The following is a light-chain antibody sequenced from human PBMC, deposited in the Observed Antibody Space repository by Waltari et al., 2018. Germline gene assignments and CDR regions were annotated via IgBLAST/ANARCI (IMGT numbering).Light chain of an antibody. Sequence: SFALKQPPSVSVSPGQTARITCPADALSRQFASWYRQRPGQAPLLLIYKDKERPLGIPDRISGSSSGTTATLTISGVQAEDEADYFCQSSDSGGFVTFGDGTKLTV. V-gene: IGLV3-25*03. CDR3: QSSDSGGFVT. CDR2: KDK. J-gene: IGLJ2*01. CDR1: ALSRQF.